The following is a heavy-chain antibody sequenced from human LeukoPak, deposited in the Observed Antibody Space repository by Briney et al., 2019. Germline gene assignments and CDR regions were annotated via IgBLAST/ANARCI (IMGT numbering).Heavy chain of an antibody. CDR1: GFTFSSYA. CDR2: IKQDGSAK. Sequence: GGSLRLSCAASGFTFSSYAMHWVRQAPGKGLEWVANIKQDGSAKYTLDSVKGRFTISRDNAKNSLYLQMNSLRAEDTAIYYCARGRGSLDYWGQGALVTVSS. V-gene: IGHV3-7*04. J-gene: IGHJ4*02. D-gene: IGHD6-25*01. CDR3: ARGRGSLDY.